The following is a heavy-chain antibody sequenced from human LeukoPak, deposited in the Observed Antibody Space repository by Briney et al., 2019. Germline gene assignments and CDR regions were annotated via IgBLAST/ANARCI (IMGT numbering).Heavy chain of an antibody. CDR2: IWYDGSNK. V-gene: IGHV3-33*08. D-gene: IGHD2-21*02. Sequence: GGSLRLSCVASGFTFSSYGMQWVRQAPGKGLDWVAGIWYDGSNKNYADSVKGRFTISRDNSKNTLFLQMNSLRAEDTAVYYCGRVYCGGNCYSPPLPDYWGQGTLVTVSA. J-gene: IGHJ4*02. CDR3: GRVYCGGNCYSPPLPDY. CDR1: GFTFSSYG.